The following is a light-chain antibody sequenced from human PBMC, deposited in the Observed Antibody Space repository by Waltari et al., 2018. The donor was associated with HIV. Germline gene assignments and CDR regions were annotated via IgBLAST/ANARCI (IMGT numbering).Light chain of an antibody. CDR3: CSYTGTYTLL. J-gene: IGLJ3*02. CDR2: DGT. Sequence: QSALTQPRSVSGSPGQSVTISCPGTSSDVGDYNYVSWYQQHPDKAPKVMIYDGTKRPSGVPDRFSGSKSGNTASLTISGLQAEDEADYYCCSYTGTYTLLFGGGTKLTVL. V-gene: IGLV2-11*01. CDR1: SSDVGDYNY.